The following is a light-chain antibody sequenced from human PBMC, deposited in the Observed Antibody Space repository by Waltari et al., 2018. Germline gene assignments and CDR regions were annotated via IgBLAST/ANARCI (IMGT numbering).Light chain of an antibody. CDR1: SSDVGYYNY. CDR2: DVI. Sequence: QSALTQPRSVSGSPGQSVTISCTGTSSDVGYYNYVSWYQQHPGKAPKLMIYDVIARPSGVPGRFSGSKSGNTASLTISGLQAEDEADYYCCSYTGNYLRVFGGGTKLTVL. CDR3: CSYTGNYLRV. V-gene: IGLV2-11*01. J-gene: IGLJ2*01.